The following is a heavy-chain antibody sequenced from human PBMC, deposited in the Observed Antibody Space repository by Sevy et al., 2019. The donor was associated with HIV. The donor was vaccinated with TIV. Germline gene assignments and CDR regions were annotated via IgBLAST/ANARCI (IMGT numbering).Heavy chain of an antibody. CDR3: AREGSTWAGWFDP. V-gene: IGHV4-61*02. D-gene: IGHD2-2*01. J-gene: IGHJ5*02. Sequence: SETLSLTCTVSCGSISSGSYYWSWIRQPAGKGLEWIGRIYTSGSTNYNPSLKSRVTISVDRSKNQFSLKLSSVTAADTAVYYCAREGSTWAGWFDPWGQGTLVTVSS. CDR2: IYTSGST. CDR1: CGSISSGSYY.